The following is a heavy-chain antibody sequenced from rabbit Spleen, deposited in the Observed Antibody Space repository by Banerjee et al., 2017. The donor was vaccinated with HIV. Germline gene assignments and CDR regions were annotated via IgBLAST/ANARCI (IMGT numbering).Heavy chain of an antibody. CDR1: GFSFSNNYV. V-gene: IGHV1S45*01. D-gene: IGHD1-1*01. CDR2: IYTGSDNT. J-gene: IGHJ6*01. Sequence: QEQVEESGGDLVKPGASLTLTCTASGFSFSNNYVMCWVRQAPGKGLEWIGCIYTGSDNTYYASWAKGRFTISKTSSTTVTLQMTSLTAADTATYFCARDTSSSFSSYGMDLWGPGTLVTVS. CDR3: ARDTSSSFSSYGMDL.